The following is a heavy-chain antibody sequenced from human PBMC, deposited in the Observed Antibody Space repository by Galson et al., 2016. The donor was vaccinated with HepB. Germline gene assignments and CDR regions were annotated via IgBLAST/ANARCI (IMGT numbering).Heavy chain of an antibody. CDR3: ARDEELGYYYGMDV. CDR2: ISSRSCYI. CDR1: GFTFRSYN. J-gene: IGHJ6*02. D-gene: IGHD3-10*01. V-gene: IGHV3-21*01. Sequence: SLRLSCAASGFTFRSYNMNWVRQAPGKGLEWVSSISSRSCYIYYTDSVEGRFTISRDNAKNSVYLQMNSLRAEDTAVYYCARDEELGYYYGMDVWGQGTTVTVSS.